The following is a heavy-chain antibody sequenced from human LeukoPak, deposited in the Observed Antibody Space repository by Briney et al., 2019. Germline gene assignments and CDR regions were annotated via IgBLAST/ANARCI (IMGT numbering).Heavy chain of an antibody. D-gene: IGHD4-23*01. V-gene: IGHV3-23*01. J-gene: IGHJ4*02. CDR3: ARALTTVVRGKAFDY. CDR1: GFPFSSYA. CDR2: ISGSGGST. Sequence: PGGSLRLSCAASGFPFSSYAMYWVRQAPGKGLEWVSAISGSGGSTYYADSVKGRFTISRDNSKNTLYLQMNSLRAEDTAVYYCARALTTVVRGKAFDYWGQGTLVTVSS.